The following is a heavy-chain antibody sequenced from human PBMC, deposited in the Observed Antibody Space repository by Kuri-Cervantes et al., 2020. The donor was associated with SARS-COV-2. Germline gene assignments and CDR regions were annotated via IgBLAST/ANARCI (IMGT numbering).Heavy chain of an antibody. CDR2: SYYSGST. V-gene: IGHV4-59*08. CDR3: ARVSGGDEYIDY. D-gene: IGHD2-21*01. Sequence: SETLSLTCTVSGGSISSYYWSWIRQPPGKGLEWIGYSYYSGSTNSNPSLKSRVTISVDTSKNQFSLKLSSVTAADTAVDYCARVSGGDEYIDYWGQGTLVTVSS. J-gene: IGHJ4*02. CDR1: GGSISSYY.